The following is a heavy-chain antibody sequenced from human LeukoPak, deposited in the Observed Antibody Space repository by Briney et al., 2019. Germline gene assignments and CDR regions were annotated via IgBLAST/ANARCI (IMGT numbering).Heavy chain of an antibody. D-gene: IGHD3-10*01. CDR1: VYTFTGYY. J-gene: IGHJ4*02. CDR3: ARDSPLYGSGSPGGDY. Sequence: ASVKVSCKASVYTFTGYYMHWVRQAPGQGLEWMGWINPNSGGTNYAQKFQGRVTMTRDTSISKAYMELSRLRSDDTAVYYCARDSPLYGSGSPGGDYWGQGTLVTVSS. V-gene: IGHV1-2*02. CDR2: INPNSGGT.